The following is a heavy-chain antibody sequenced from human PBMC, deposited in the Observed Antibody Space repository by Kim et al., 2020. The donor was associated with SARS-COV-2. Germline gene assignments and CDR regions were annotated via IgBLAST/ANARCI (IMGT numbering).Heavy chain of an antibody. D-gene: IGHD3-10*01. CDR3: ARGLQGIWFGELLLAI. CDR2: ISSSGNTI. V-gene: IGHV3-48*03. J-gene: IGHJ3*02. CDR1: GFTFSSYE. Sequence: GGSLRLSCAASGFTFSSYEMNWVRQAPGKGLEWVSYISSSGNTIYYADSVKGRFTISRDNAKNSLYLQMNSLRAEDTAVYYCARGLQGIWFGELLLAIWGQGTMVTVSS.